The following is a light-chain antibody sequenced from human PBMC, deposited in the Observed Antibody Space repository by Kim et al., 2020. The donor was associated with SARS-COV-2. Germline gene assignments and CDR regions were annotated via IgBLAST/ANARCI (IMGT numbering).Light chain of an antibody. CDR3: QQYNSYPWT. V-gene: IGKV1-5*03. Sequence: ASVGDRGTITCRDSQSISSWLAWYQQKPGKAPKLLIYKASSLESGVPSRFSGSGSGTEFTLTISSLQPDDFATYYCQQYNSYPWTFGQGTKVEIK. CDR1: QSISSW. J-gene: IGKJ1*01. CDR2: KAS.